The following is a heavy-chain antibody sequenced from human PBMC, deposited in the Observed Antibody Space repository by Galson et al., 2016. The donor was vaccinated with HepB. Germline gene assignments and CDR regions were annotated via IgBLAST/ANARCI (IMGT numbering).Heavy chain of an antibody. D-gene: IGHD6-19*01. V-gene: IGHV3-7*01. Sequence: SLRLSCAVSGFSFSDSWMSWVRQAPGEGLEWVGNTNKDGSERRYPDSVKGRFTISRDNAKNSVYLQMNSLRVEDTAVYFCASGYTSGRWGQGALVTVSS. CDR1: GFSFSDSW. J-gene: IGHJ4*02. CDR2: TNKDGSER. CDR3: ASGYTSGR.